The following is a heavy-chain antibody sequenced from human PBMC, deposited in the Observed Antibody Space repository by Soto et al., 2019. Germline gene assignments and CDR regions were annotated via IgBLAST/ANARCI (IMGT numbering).Heavy chain of an antibody. CDR1: GYTFTSYY. CDR2: INPSGGST. V-gene: IGHV1-46*01. D-gene: IGHD6-19*01. J-gene: IGHJ4*02. CDR3: ARGRIAVAGTGLRIDY. Sequence: ASVKVSCKASGYTFTSYYMHWVRQAPGQGLEWMGIINPSGGSTSYAQKFQGRVTMTRDTSTSTVYMELSSLRSEDTAVYYCARGRIAVAGTGLRIDYWGQGTLVTVSS.